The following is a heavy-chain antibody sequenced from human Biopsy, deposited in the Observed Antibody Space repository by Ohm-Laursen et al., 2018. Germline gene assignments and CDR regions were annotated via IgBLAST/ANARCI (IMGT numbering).Heavy chain of an antibody. CDR1: GFTFSNYN. D-gene: IGHD4-11*01. V-gene: IGHV3-21*01. CDR3: ARDSTINTVTTADY. CDR2: ITLSGSYV. Sequence: SLRLSCAASGFTFSNYNMNWVRQAPGRGLEWVSSITLSGSYVYYADSVQGRFTISRDNSKNTVYLQMNSLRAEDTAIYYCARDSTINTVTTADYWGQGTLVTVSS. J-gene: IGHJ4*02.